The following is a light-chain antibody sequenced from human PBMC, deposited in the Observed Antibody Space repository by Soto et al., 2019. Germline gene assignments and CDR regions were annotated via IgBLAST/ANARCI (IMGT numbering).Light chain of an antibody. V-gene: IGKV3-15*01. J-gene: IGKJ2*01. Sequence: EIVMTQSPATLSVSPGERATLSCRASQSVSSNLAWYQQKPGQAPRLLIYGASTRATGIPARFSGSGSGTEFTLTISSLPSEDFAVYYCQQYNNWPPYTFGQWTKLAIK. CDR2: GAS. CDR1: QSVSSN. CDR3: QQYNNWPPYT.